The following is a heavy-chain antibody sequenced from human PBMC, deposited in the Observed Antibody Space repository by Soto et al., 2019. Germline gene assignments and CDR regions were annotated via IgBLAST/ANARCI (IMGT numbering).Heavy chain of an antibody. V-gene: IGHV6-1*01. J-gene: IGHJ3*02. D-gene: IGHD3-16*01. CDR2: TYYRSKRYN. Sequence: KQSQTLSLTCAISGDSVSSNSAAWNWIRQSPSRGLEWLGRTYYRSKRYNDYAVSVKSLITINPDTSKNQFALKLNSVTHEDPAVYYCARVRRGAFDIWGQGTMVTVS. CDR3: ARVRRGAFDI. CDR1: GDSVSSNSAA.